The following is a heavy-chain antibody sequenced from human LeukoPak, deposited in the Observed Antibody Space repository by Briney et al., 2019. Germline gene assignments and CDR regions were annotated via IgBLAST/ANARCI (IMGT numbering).Heavy chain of an antibody. CDR2: ISGSGGST. D-gene: IGHD3-16*01. V-gene: IGHV3-23*01. Sequence: GGSLRLSCAASGFTFSSYAMSWVRQAPGKGLEWVSAISGSGGSTYYADSVKGRFTISRDNAKNSLYLQMNSLRVEDTAVYYCAREGGTIYYYYGMDVWGQGTTVTVSS. J-gene: IGHJ6*02. CDR1: GFTFSSYA. CDR3: AREGGTIYYYYGMDV.